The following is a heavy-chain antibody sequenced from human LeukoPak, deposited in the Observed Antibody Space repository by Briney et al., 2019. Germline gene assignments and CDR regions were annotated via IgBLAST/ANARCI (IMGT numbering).Heavy chain of an antibody. Sequence: PGGSLRLSCAASGFTFSSYWMHWVRQAPGKGLVWVSRINSDGSSTSYADSVRGRFTTSRDNAKNTLYLQMNSLRAEDTAVYYCAKSYGDLDYWGQGTLVTVSS. CDR1: GFTFSSYW. CDR3: AKSYGDLDY. D-gene: IGHD4-17*01. V-gene: IGHV3-74*01. CDR2: INSDGSST. J-gene: IGHJ4*02.